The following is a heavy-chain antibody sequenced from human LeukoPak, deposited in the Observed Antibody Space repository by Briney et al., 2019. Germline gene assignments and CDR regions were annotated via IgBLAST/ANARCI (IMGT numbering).Heavy chain of an antibody. CDR3: ASSYCSSTSCYGTFDY. D-gene: IGHD2-2*01. Sequence: GGSLRLSCAASGFTVSSKYMSWVRQAPGKGLEWVSVIYSGGSTYYADSVKGRFTISRDNSKNTLYLQMNSLRAEDTAVYYCASSYCSSTSCYGTFDYWGQGTLVTVSS. CDR1: GFTVSSKY. J-gene: IGHJ4*02. V-gene: IGHV3-66*01. CDR2: IYSGGST.